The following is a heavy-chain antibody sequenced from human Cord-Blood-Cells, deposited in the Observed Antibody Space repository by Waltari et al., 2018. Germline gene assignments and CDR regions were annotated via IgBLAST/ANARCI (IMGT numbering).Heavy chain of an antibody. Sequence: QVQLQQWGAGLLKPSETLSLTCAVYGGSFSGYYWSWIRQPPGKGLEWIGEINHSGSTNYNPSLKSRVTISVDTSKKQFSLKLSSVTAADTAVYYCARWGTTGTTDYFDYWGQGTLVTVSS. J-gene: IGHJ4*02. CDR1: GGSFSGYY. D-gene: IGHD1-1*01. CDR2: INHSGST. CDR3: ARWGTTGTTDYFDY. V-gene: IGHV4-34*01.